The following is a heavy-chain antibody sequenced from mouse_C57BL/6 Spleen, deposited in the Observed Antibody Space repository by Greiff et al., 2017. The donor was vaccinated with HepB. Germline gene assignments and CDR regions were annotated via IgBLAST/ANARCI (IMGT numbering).Heavy chain of an antibody. D-gene: IGHD2-1*01. CDR3: ARRIYYGNYPMDY. CDR1: GYTFTSYG. Sequence: VQLQQSGAELARPGASVKLSCKASGYTFTSYGISWVKQRTGQGLEWIGEIYPRSGNTYYNEKFKGKATLTADKSASTAYMELRSLTSDDTAVYFCARRIYYGNYPMDYWGQRTSVTVSS. CDR2: IYPRSGNT. V-gene: IGHV1-81*01. J-gene: IGHJ4*01.